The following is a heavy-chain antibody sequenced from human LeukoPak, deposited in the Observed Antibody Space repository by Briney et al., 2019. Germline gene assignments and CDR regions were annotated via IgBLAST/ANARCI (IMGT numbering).Heavy chain of an antibody. J-gene: IGHJ4*02. V-gene: IGHV4-30-4*01. CDR3: ARSTTDNYFVY. CDR2: IYYSGST. D-gene: IGHD4-11*01. Sequence: PSETLSLTCSVSGGSISSGDYFWSWIRQPPGKGLEWIGYIYYSGSTYYNPSLKSRVTISVDTSKNQFSLKLSSVTAADTAVYYCARSTTDNYFVYWGQGTLVTVSS. CDR1: GGSISSGDYF.